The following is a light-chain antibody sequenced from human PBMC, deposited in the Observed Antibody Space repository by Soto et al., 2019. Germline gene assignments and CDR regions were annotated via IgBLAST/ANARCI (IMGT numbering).Light chain of an antibody. V-gene: IGLV1-40*01. Sequence: QSVLTQPPSVSGAPGQRVTISCTGSSSNIGADYDVHWYQRLPGTAPKLLIYGNSNRPSGVPDRFSGSKSGTSASLAITGLQAEDEADYYCQSYDSSLSGYVFGTGTKVTVL. J-gene: IGLJ1*01. CDR1: SSNIGADYD. CDR3: QSYDSSLSGYV. CDR2: GNS.